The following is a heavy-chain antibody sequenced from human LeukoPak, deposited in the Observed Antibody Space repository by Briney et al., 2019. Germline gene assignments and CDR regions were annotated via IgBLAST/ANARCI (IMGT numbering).Heavy chain of an antibody. D-gene: IGHD2-2*01. CDR1: GGSISSYY. CDR3: ARETGYCSSTSCYGDAFDI. V-gene: IGHV4-4*07. J-gene: IGHJ3*02. Sequence: SETLSLTCTVSGGSISSYYWSWIRQPAGKGLEWIGRIYTSGSTNYNPSLKSRVTMSVDTSKNQFSLKLSSVTAADTAVYYCARETGYCSSTSCYGDAFDIWGQGTMVTVSS. CDR2: IYTSGST.